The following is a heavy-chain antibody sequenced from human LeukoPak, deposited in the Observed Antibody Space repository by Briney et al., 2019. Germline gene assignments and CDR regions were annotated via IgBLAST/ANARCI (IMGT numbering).Heavy chain of an antibody. Sequence: SETLSLTCTVSGGSISSYYWSWIRQPPGKGLEWIGYIYYSGSTNYNPSLKSRVTISVDTSKNQFSLKLSSVTAADTAVYCCAGIVVVPAAPGPARYYFDYWGQGTLVTVSS. CDR2: IYYSGST. V-gene: IGHV4-59*01. D-gene: IGHD2-2*01. J-gene: IGHJ4*02. CDR1: GGSISSYY. CDR3: AGIVVVPAAPGPARYYFDY.